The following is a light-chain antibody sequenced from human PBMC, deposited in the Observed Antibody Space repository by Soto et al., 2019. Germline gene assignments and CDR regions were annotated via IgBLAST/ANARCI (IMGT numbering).Light chain of an antibody. V-gene: IGKV3-20*01. CDR3: QQFGSSSWT. CDR2: DAS. Sequence: EIVMTQSPATLSVSPGERAIFSCRASQSVDSKLAWYQQKLGQAPRLLIYDASSRATGIPDRFSGSGSGTDFTLTVSRLEPEDFAVYYCQQFGSSSWTFGQGTKVDIK. CDR1: QSVDSK. J-gene: IGKJ1*01.